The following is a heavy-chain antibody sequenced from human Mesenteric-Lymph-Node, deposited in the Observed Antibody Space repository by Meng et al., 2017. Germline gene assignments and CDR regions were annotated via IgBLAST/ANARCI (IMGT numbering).Heavy chain of an antibody. CDR2: IYHSGSI. CDR1: GASCGNSKW. V-gene: IGHV4-4*02. D-gene: IGHD3-10*01. J-gene: IGHJ4*02. CDR3: AREPNLVRGVHDY. Sequence: LPGTAPGLVQPSVTLSPASASSGASCGNSKWWSWLRQSPGKGLEWIEEIYHSGSINYNPPLKSRVTMSLDKSKHQLTLRLTSVTATDTAVYSCAREPNLVRGVHDYWGLGTLVTVSS.